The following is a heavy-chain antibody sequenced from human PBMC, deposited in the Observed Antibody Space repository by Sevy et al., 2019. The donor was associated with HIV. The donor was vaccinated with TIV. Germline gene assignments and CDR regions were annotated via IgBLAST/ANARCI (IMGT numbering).Heavy chain of an antibody. D-gene: IGHD6-19*01. CDR3: AKVSSGAGSNFDY. Sequence: GGSLRLPCAASGFTFSSYAMSWVRQAPGKGLEWVSAISGSGGSTYYADSVKGRFTISRDNSKNTLYLQMNSLRAEDTAVYYCAKVSSGAGSNFDYWGQGTLVTVSS. V-gene: IGHV3-23*01. CDR1: GFTFSSYA. J-gene: IGHJ4*02. CDR2: ISGSGGST.